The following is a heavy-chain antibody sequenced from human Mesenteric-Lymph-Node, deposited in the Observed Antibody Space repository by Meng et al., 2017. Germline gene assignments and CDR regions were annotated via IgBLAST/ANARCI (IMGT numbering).Heavy chain of an antibody. Sequence: SETLSLTCAVYGGSFSGYYWSWIRQPPGKGLEWIGEINHSGSTNYNPSLKSRVTISVDTSKNQFSLKLSSVTAADTAVYSCARGHVLRYFDWFRPDAFDIWGQGTRVT. CDR1: GGSFSGYY. CDR2: INHSGST. V-gene: IGHV4-34*01. J-gene: IGHJ3*02. CDR3: ARGHVLRYFDWFRPDAFDI. D-gene: IGHD3-9*01.